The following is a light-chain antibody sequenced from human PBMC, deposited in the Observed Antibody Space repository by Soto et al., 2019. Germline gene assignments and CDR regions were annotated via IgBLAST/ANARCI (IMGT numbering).Light chain of an antibody. CDR2: AAS. CDR1: QSISNY. CDR3: QQSYGTPGT. J-gene: IGKJ1*01. Sequence: DIQMTQSPSSLSASVGDRVTITCRASQSISNYLNWYQQKPGKAPKLLIYAASSLQSGVPSRFSGSGSGTDFTLTISSLQPEDFATYYCQQSYGTPGTFGQGTKVEIK. V-gene: IGKV1-39*01.